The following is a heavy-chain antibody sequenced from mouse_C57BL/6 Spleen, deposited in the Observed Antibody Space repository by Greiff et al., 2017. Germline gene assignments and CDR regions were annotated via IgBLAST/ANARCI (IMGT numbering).Heavy chain of an antibody. CDR3: TRTDGYYAMDY. CDR1: GYTFTDYE. V-gene: IGHV1-15*01. D-gene: IGHD2-3*01. J-gene: IGHJ4*01. CDR2: IDPETGGT. Sequence: QVQLQQSGAELVRPGASVTLSCKASGYTFTDYEMHWVKQTPVHGLEWIGAIDPETGGTAYNQKFKGKAILTADKSSSTAYMELRSLTSEDSAVYYCTRTDGYYAMDYWGQGTSVTVSS.